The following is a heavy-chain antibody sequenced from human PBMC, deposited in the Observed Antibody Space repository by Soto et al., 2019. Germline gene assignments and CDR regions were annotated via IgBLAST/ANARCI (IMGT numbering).Heavy chain of an antibody. Sequence: SETLSLTCTVSGGSISSSSYYWFWIRQPPGKGLDWVGSIYYSGSTYYNPSLKSRVTISVDTSKNQFSLKLSSVTAADTAVYYCARRRGDFWSGYSTGYYYGMDVWGQGTTVTVSS. J-gene: IGHJ6*02. CDR2: IYYSGST. D-gene: IGHD3-3*01. CDR3: ARRRGDFWSGYSTGYYYGMDV. V-gene: IGHV4-39*01. CDR1: GGSISSSSYY.